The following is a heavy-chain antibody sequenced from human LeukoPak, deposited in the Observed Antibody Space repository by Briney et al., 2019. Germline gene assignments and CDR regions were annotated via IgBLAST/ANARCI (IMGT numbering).Heavy chain of an antibody. J-gene: IGHJ6*03. CDR2: ISAYNGNT. D-gene: IGHD2-8*01. V-gene: IGHV1-18*01. CDR3: ASGMLSSGYYYYMDV. CDR1: GYTFTSYG. Sequence: ASVKVSCKASGYTFTSYGISWVRQAPGQGLEWMGWISAYNGNTNYAQKLQGRVTMTTDTSTGTAYMELRSLRSDDTAVYYCASGMLSSGYYYYMDVWGKGTTVTVSS.